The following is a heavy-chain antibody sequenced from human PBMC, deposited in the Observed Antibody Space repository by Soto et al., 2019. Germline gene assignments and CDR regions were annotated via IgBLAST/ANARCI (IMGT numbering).Heavy chain of an antibody. CDR3: ARDRPDCSGGSCYSFDY. V-gene: IGHV3-30-3*01. CDR2: ISYDGSNK. D-gene: IGHD2-15*01. CDR1: GFTFSSYA. J-gene: IGHJ4*02. Sequence: QVQLVESGGGVVQPGRSLRLSCAASGFTFSSYAMHWVRQAPGKGLEWVAVISYDGSNKYYADSVKGRFTISRDNSKKTLYLQMTSLRAEDTAVYYCARDRPDCSGGSCYSFDYWGQGTLVTVSS.